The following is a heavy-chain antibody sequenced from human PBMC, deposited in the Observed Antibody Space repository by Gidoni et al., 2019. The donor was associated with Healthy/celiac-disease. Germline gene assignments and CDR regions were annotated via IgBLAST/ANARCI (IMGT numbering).Heavy chain of an antibody. V-gene: IGHV3-23*01. CDR3: AKDFYGSGSPVYFDY. D-gene: IGHD3-10*01. CDR2: ISGSGGST. Sequence: TFSSYAMSWVRQAPGKGLEWVSAISGSGGSTYYADSVKGRFTISRDNSKNTLYLQMNSLKAEDKAVYYCAKDFYGSGSPVYFDYWVQGPLVTVSS. J-gene: IGHJ4*02. CDR1: TFSSYA.